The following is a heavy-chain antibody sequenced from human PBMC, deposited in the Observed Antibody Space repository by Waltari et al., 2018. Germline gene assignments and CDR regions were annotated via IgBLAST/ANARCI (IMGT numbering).Heavy chain of an antibody. J-gene: IGHJ5*02. Sequence: QLQLQESGPGLVKPSETLSLTCTVSGGSISSSSYYWGWIRQPPGKGLEWIGSIYYSGSTYYNPSLKSRVTISVDTSKNQFSLKLSSVTAADTAVYYCATRGGGERRGINWFDPWGQGTLVTVSS. D-gene: IGHD1-1*01. CDR1: GGSISSSSYY. V-gene: IGHV4-39*07. CDR3: ATRGGGERRGINWFDP. CDR2: IYYSGST.